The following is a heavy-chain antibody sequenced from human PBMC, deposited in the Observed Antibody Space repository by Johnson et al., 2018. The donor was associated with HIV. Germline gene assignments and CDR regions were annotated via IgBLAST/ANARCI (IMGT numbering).Heavy chain of an antibody. D-gene: IGHD3-22*01. CDR3: ARGITMIAVVKGDAFDI. Sequence: VQLVESGGGLVQPGGSLRLSCAASGFSFGDYYMSWIRQSPGKGLEWVSGINWNGDSTGYADSVRGRFTISRDNAKNSLFLQMNSLRVDDTALFYCARGITMIAVVKGDAFDIWGLGTMVTVSS. J-gene: IGHJ3*02. V-gene: IGHV3-20*04. CDR2: INWNGDST. CDR1: GFSFGDYY.